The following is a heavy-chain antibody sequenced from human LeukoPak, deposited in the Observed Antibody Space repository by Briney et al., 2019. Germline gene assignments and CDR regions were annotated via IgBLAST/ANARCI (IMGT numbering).Heavy chain of an antibody. CDR2: IYTSGST. CDR1: GGSISSYY. D-gene: IGHD2-2*01. Sequence: ASETLSLTCTVSGGSISSYYWSWIRQPAGKGLKWIGRIYTSGSTNYNPSLKSRVTMSVDTSKNQFSLKLSSVTAADTAVYYCARGPMIVPAARAYYYYYRDVWGKGTTVTVSS. CDR3: ARGPMIVPAARAYYYYYRDV. J-gene: IGHJ6*03. V-gene: IGHV4-4*07.